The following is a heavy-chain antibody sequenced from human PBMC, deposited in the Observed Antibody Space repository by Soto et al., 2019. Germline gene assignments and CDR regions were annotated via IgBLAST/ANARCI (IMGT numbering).Heavy chain of an antibody. CDR2: ISAYNDNT. V-gene: IGHV1-18*01. CDR3: AREGYYYVSGSYSPPRYYGMDV. Sequence: QIQLVQSGAEVKKAGASVKVSCKASGYTFTNYGISWVRQALGQGLEWMGWISAYNDNTNYAQKFQGRATLTTDTSTRTAYMELRSLTSDDTPVYYCAREGYYYVSGSYSPPRYYGMDVWGQGTTVTVFS. D-gene: IGHD3-10*01. CDR1: GYTFTNYG. J-gene: IGHJ6*02.